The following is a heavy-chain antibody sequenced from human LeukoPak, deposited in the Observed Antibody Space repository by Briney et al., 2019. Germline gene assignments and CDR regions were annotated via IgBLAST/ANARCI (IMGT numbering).Heavy chain of an antibody. CDR3: ARDCNYGSSCGTPSLFDY. D-gene: IGHD6-13*01. J-gene: IGHJ4*02. V-gene: IGHV1-69*05. Sequence: GASVKVSCKASGGTFSSYAISWVRQAPGQGLEWMGRIIPIFGTANYAQKFQGRVTITTDESTSTAYMELSGLRSEDTAVYYCARDCNYGSSCGTPSLFDYWGQGTLVTVSS. CDR1: GGTFSSYA. CDR2: IIPIFGTA.